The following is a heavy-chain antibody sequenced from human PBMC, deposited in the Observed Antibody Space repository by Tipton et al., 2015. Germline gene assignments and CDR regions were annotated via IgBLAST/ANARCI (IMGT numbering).Heavy chain of an antibody. CDR2: IYSGGST. CDR1: GFTVSSKY. Sequence: GSLRLSCAASGFTVSSKYMSWVRQAPGKGLEWVSIIYSGGSTYYPDSVKGRFTISRDNSKNTVYLQMNSLRAEDTAVYYCARALFYGGNTDWYFDLWGRGTLVTVSS. CDR3: ARALFYGGNTDWYFDL. D-gene: IGHD4-23*01. V-gene: IGHV3-53*01. J-gene: IGHJ2*01.